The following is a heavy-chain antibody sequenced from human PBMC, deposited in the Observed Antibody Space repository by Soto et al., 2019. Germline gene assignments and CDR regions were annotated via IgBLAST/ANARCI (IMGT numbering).Heavy chain of an antibody. CDR1: GFSFTNFA. D-gene: IGHD2-21*02. J-gene: IGHJ4*02. V-gene: IGHV3-23*01. CDR2: IGASGDIT. CDR3: AKDDFTDRGDDYFEY. Sequence: PGGSLRLSCAASGFSFTNFAMSWVRQAPGKGLEWVAGIGASGDITWYADSVKGRLSISRDNSKNTLYLQLSSLRFEDTAVYYCAKDDFTDRGDDYFEYWGPGTLVTVSS.